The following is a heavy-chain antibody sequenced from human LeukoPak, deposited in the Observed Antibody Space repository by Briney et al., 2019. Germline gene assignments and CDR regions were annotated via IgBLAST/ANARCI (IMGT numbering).Heavy chain of an antibody. V-gene: IGHV3-48*03. Sequence: GGSLRLSCAASGFTFSSYEMNWVRQAPGKGLEWVSYISSSGSTIYYAASVKGRFTISRDNAKNSLYLQMNSLRAEDTAVYYCARDGKGRNRIGYYFDYWGQGTLVAVSS. D-gene: IGHD3-10*01. CDR3: ARDGKGRNRIGYYFDY. CDR2: ISSSGSTI. J-gene: IGHJ4*02. CDR1: GFTFSSYE.